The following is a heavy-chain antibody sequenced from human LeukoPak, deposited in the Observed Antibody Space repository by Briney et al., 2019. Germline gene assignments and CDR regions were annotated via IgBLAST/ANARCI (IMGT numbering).Heavy chain of an antibody. D-gene: IGHD6-6*01. J-gene: IGHJ4*02. V-gene: IGHV4-4*07. CDR2: IYTSGRT. CDR3: ASDPQLRPFEY. Sequence: SETLSLTFTVSGGSISSYYGSWIRQPAGKGLEWLGRIYTSGRTNYNPSLQSRVTMSVDTSKTQFSLKLRSVTAADTAVYYCASDPQLRPFEYWGQGTLVSVSS. CDR1: GGSISSYY.